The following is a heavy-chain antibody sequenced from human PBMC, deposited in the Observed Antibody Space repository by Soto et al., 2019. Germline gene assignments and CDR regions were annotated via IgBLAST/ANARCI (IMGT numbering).Heavy chain of an antibody. V-gene: IGHV1-2*04. D-gene: IGHD2-21*02. CDR3: ARGGHIAVVTASFDY. J-gene: IGHJ4*02. Sequence: ASVKVSCKASGYTFTGYYMHWVRQAPGQGLEWMGWINPNSGGTNYAQKFQGWGTMTRDTSISTAYMELSRLRSDDTAVYYCARGGHIAVVTASFDYWGQGTLVTVSS. CDR1: GYTFTGYY. CDR2: INPNSGGT.